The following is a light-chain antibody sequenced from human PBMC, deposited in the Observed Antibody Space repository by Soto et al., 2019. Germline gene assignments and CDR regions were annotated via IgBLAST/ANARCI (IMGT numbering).Light chain of an antibody. V-gene: IGKV3-11*01. CDR1: QSVGIY. J-gene: IGKJ4*01. Sequence: EIVLTQSPDTLSLSPGERATLSFRASQSVGIYLAWYQQKPGQAPRLLIYDASNRATGIPARFSGTGSGTEFGLTISSLEPEDSAVYYCQQRNNWVTFGGGTKVDIK. CDR2: DAS. CDR3: QQRNNWVT.